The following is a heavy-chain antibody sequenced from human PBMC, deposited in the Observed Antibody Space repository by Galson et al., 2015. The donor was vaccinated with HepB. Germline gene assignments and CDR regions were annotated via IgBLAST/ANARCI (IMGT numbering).Heavy chain of an antibody. CDR3: ARANGIFGVVIIQYFDY. CDR1: GFTFSSYW. J-gene: IGHJ4*02. D-gene: IGHD3-3*01. V-gene: IGHV3-7*03. CDR2: IKQDGSEK. Sequence: SLRLSCAASGFTFSSYWMSWVRQAPGKGLEWVANIKQDGSEKYYVDSVKGRFTISRDNAKNSLYLQMNSLRAEDTAVYYCARANGIFGVVIIQYFDYWGQGTLVTVSS.